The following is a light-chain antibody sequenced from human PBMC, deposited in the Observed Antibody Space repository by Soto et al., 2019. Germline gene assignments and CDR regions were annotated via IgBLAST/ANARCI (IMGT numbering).Light chain of an antibody. CDR3: TSYTSIITYV. CDR1: SSDVGGYNF. Sequence: QSALTQPASVSGSPGQSITISCTGTSSDVGGYNFVSWYQHHPGKAPKLIIYDVTNRPSGISNRFSGSKSGNTASLTISGLQAEDEADYYCTSYTSIITYVFGTGTKLTVL. J-gene: IGLJ1*01. V-gene: IGLV2-14*03. CDR2: DVT.